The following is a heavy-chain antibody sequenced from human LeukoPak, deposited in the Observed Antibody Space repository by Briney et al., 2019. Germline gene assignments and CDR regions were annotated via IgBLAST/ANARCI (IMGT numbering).Heavy chain of an antibody. CDR2: INPNSGNT. D-gene: IGHD2-2*01. Sequence: GASVKVSCKASGYTFIGYYMHWVRQAPGQGLEWVGWINPNSGNTDYAQKFQGRVTMTRDTSISTAYMELSSLRSDDSAVYYCARDGRQLLFDYWGQGTLVTVSS. CDR1: GYTFIGYY. J-gene: IGHJ4*02. V-gene: IGHV1-2*02. CDR3: ARDGRQLLFDY.